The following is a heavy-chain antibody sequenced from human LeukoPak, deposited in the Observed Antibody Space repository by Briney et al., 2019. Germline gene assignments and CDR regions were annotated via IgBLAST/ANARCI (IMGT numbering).Heavy chain of an antibody. D-gene: IGHD3-3*01. CDR1: GYIFTNYG. J-gene: IGHJ6*04. CDR3: ASAHHDRFPRATLDYYYGIDV. Sequence: GTLKVSCKASGYIFTNYGFSRARQAPGQGAEWMGWIKPNSGGTNYAQTFQGRVTMTSDTSNSTTYMELSSLRSDDTAVYYCASAHHDRFPRATLDYYYGIDVLGKEATITVSS. V-gene: IGHV1-2*02. CDR2: IKPNSGGT.